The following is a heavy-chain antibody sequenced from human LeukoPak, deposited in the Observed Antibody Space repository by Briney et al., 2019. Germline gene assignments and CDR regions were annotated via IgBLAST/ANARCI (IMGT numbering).Heavy chain of an antibody. V-gene: IGHV4-59*11. CDR2: THYSDST. CDR1: GGSITSHY. Sequence: SETLSLTCTVSGGSITSHYWTWIRQPPGKGLEWIGYTHYSDSTNYNSSLRSRATISIDASKNQFFLRLNSVMAADTAVYYCARGAMTILDYWSQGTLVTVSS. CDR3: ARGAMTILDY. J-gene: IGHJ4*02. D-gene: IGHD4/OR15-4a*01.